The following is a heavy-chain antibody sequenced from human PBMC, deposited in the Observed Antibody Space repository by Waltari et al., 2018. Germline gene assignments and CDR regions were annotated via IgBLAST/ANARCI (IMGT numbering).Heavy chain of an antibody. CDR3: ARGTSIAVPSGRAY. V-gene: IGHV4-34*01. Sequence: QVQLQQWGAGLLKPSETLSLTCAVYGGSFSGYYWSWIRQPPGKGLEWIGEINHTGSTNYNPSLKSRVTISVDTSKNQFSLKLSSVTAADTAVYYCARGTSIAVPSGRAYWGQGTLVTVSS. CDR2: INHTGST. CDR1: GGSFSGYY. D-gene: IGHD6-19*01. J-gene: IGHJ4*02.